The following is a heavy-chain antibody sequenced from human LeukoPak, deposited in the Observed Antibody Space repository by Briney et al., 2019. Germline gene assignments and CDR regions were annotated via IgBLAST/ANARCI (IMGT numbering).Heavy chain of an antibody. CDR2: ISSSSSTI. CDR1: GFTFSSYS. J-gene: IGHJ4*02. CDR3: AKGGILTGYHVDY. Sequence: GGSLRLSCAASGFTFSSYSMNWVRQAPGQGLEWVSYISSSSSTIYYADSVKGRFTISRDNAKNSLYLQMNSLRAEDTAVYYCAKGGILTGYHVDYWGQGTLVTVSS. V-gene: IGHV3-48*04. D-gene: IGHD3-9*01.